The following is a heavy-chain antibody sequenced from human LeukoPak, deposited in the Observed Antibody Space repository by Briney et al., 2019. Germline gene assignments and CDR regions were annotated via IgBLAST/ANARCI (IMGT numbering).Heavy chain of an antibody. V-gene: IGHV4-38-2*02. D-gene: IGHD2/OR15-2a*01. Sequence: SETLSLTCTVSGYSISSGYHWGWIRQPPGKGLEWIGSIYHSGSTYYNPSLKSRVTISVDTSKNQFSLKLSSVTAADTAVYYCARVYLSAFDIWGQGTMVTVSS. CDR3: ARVYLSAFDI. J-gene: IGHJ3*02. CDR1: GYSISSGYH. CDR2: IYHSGST.